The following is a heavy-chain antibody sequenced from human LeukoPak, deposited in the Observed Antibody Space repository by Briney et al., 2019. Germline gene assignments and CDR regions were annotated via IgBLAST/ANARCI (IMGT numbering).Heavy chain of an antibody. D-gene: IGHD3-10*01. CDR2: TSYDGSNK. V-gene: IGHV3-30*03. J-gene: IGHJ4*02. CDR3: AREGLYGSGSYYSPVIDY. Sequence: GGSLRLSCAASGFTFSSYGMHWVRQAPGKGLEWVAVTSYDGSNKYYAGSVKGRFTISRDNAKNSLYLQMNSLRAEDTAVYYCAREGLYGSGSYYSPVIDYWGQGTLVTVSS. CDR1: GFTFSSYG.